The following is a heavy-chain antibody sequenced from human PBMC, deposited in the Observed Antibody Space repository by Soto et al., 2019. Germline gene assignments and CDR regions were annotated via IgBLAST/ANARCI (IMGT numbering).Heavy chain of an antibody. V-gene: IGHV3-30*18. D-gene: IGHD3-3*01. CDR2: ISYDGSNK. J-gene: IGHJ6*02. Sequence: PGGSLRLSCAASGFTFSSYGMHWVRQAPGKGLEWVAVISYDGSNKYYADSVKGRFTISRDNSKNTLYLQMNSLRAEDTAVYYCAKVASGVYDFWSGYHFYYGMDVWGQGPTVTVSS. CDR1: GFTFSSYG. CDR3: AKVASGVYDFWSGYHFYYGMDV.